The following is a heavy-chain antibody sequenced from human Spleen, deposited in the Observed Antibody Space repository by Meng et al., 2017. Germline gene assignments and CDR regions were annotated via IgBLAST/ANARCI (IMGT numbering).Heavy chain of an antibody. D-gene: IGHD6-19*01. J-gene: IGHJ6*01. CDR1: GFTLSDYW. Sequence: GESLKISCAASGFTLSDYWMNWVRQAPGKGLEWVANIKHDGSEEKYLDSVKGRFTISRDNAKNLLFLQMDSLRAEDTAVYYCTRSSGWCCYDFWG. V-gene: IGHV3-7*01. CDR3: TRSSGWCCYDF. CDR2: IKHDGSEE.